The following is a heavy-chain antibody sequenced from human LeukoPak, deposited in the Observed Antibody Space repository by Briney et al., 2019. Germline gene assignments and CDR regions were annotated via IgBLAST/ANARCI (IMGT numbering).Heavy chain of an antibody. CDR1: GFIFNNYG. Sequence: GGSRRLSCAASGFIFNNYGLTWVRQAPGKGLEWVSAISNDGGGIQYAAFVEGRFTISRDNSKKTLFLHMSSLRAEDTALYYCAKGSSGYYADLWGQGTLVTVSS. CDR2: ISNDGGGI. J-gene: IGHJ5*02. V-gene: IGHV3-23*01. D-gene: IGHD6-19*01. CDR3: AKGSSGYYADL.